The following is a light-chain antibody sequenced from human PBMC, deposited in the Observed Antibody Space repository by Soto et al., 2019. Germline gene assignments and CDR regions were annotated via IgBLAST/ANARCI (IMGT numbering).Light chain of an antibody. CDR3: CSYARGSTYV. CDR2: EGS. J-gene: IGLJ1*01. CDR1: SSDVGSYNL. Sequence: LTQPASVSGSPGQSITISCTGTSSDVGSYNLVSWYQQHPGKVPQLMIYEGSKRPSGVSNRFSGSKSGNTASLTISGLQAEDEADYYCCSYARGSTYVFGTGTKVTVL. V-gene: IGLV2-23*01.